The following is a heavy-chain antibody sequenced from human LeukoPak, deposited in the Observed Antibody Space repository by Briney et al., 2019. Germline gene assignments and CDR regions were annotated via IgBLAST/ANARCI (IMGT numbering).Heavy chain of an antibody. J-gene: IGHJ4*02. V-gene: IGHV3-23*01. CDR3: AKDKYGDYTYDY. CDR2: ISGSGGST. D-gene: IGHD4-17*01. CDR1: GFTFSSYA. Sequence: GSLRLSCAASGFTFSSYAMSWVRQAPGKGLEWVSAISGSGGSTYYADSVKGRFTISRDNSKNTQYLQMNSLRAEDTAVYYCAKDKYGDYTYDYWGQGTLVTVSS.